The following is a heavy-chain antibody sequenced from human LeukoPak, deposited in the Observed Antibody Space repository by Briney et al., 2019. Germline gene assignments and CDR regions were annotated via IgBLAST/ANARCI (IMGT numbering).Heavy chain of an antibody. Sequence: PGGSLRLSCAASGFTFSSYSMNWVRQAPGKGLEWVSSISSSSSYIYYADSVKGRFTISRDNAKNSLYLQMNSLRAEDTAVYYCARGSVGATMNAFDIWGQGTMVTVSS. D-gene: IGHD1-26*01. V-gene: IGHV3-21*01. CDR2: ISSSSSYI. J-gene: IGHJ3*02. CDR3: ARGSVGATMNAFDI. CDR1: GFTFSSYS.